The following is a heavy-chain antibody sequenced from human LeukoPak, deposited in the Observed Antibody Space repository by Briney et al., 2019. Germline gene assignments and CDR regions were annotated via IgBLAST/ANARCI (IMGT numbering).Heavy chain of an antibody. CDR3: ARERNSGYDFSFDY. CDR2: ISYDGSNK. V-gene: IGHV3-30*03. D-gene: IGHD5-12*01. CDR1: GFTFSSYG. Sequence: GGSLRLSCAASGFTFSSYGMHWVRQAPGKGLEWVAVISYDGSNKYYADSVKGRFTISRDNSKNTLYLQMNSLRAEDTAVYYCARERNSGYDFSFDYWGQGTLVTVSS. J-gene: IGHJ4*02.